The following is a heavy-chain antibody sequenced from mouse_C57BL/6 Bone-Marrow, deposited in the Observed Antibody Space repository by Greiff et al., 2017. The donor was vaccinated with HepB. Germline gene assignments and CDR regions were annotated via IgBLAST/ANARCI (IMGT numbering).Heavy chain of an antibody. D-gene: IGHD3-2*02. V-gene: IGHV1-15*01. CDR2: IDPETGGT. Sequence: QVQLQQSGAELVRPGASVTLSCKASGYTFTDYEMHWVKQTPVHGLEWIGAIDPETGGTAYNQKFKGKAILTADKSSSTAYMELRSLPSEDSTVYYCTRPGPVGYWGQGTTLTVSS. CDR1: GYTFTDYE. J-gene: IGHJ2*01. CDR3: TRPGPVGY.